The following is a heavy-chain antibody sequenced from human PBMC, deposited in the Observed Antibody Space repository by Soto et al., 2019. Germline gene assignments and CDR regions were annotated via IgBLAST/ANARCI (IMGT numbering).Heavy chain of an antibody. V-gene: IGHV1-46*01. CDR1: GYTFTSYY. CDR3: ARDWLPSGLVGMDV. Sequence: QVQLVQSGAEVKKPGASVRISCRASGYTFTSYYIHWVRQAPGQGLEWMGIISASGGTTSYGQEFKGRVTMTRDTSTSTVYMELSSLRSEDTALYYCARDWLPSGLVGMDVWGQGTTVTVSS. J-gene: IGHJ6*02. CDR2: ISASGGTT. D-gene: IGHD5-12*01.